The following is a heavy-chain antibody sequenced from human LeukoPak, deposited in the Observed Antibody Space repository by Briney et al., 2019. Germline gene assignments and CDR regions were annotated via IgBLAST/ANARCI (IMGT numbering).Heavy chain of an antibody. CDR3: AELGITMIGGV. V-gene: IGHV3-48*04. Sequence: GGSLRVSCAASGFTFSIYGMSWVRQAPGKGLEWVSYISSSGSTIYYADSVKGRFTISRDNAKNSLYLQMNSLRAEDTAVYYCAELGITMIGGVWGKGTTVTISS. D-gene: IGHD3-10*02. CDR1: GFTFSIYG. CDR2: ISSSGSTI. J-gene: IGHJ6*04.